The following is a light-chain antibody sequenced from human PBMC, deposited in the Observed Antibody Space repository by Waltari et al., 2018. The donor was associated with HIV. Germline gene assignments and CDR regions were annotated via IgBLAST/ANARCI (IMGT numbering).Light chain of an antibody. V-gene: IGKV1-5*03. CDR3: QQYDNYPHT. CDR2: KAS. J-gene: IGKJ2*01. Sequence: DIQMTQSPPTQSASVGDRFTITCRASQSISTWLAWFQQKPGEAPKMLIYKASTLDTGVPSRFSGSGSGTEFTLTISSLLPDDFATYYCQQYDNYPHTFGQGTKLE. CDR1: QSISTW.